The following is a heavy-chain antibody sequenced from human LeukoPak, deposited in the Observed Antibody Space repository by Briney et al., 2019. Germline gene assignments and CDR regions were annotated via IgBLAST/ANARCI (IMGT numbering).Heavy chain of an antibody. Sequence: EASVKVSCKASGYTFTGYYMHWVRQAPGQGLEWMGWINPNSGGTNYAQKFQGRVTMTRDTSISAVYMELSRLRSDDTAVYYCARDGTGVYNLVQYWGQGTLATVSS. V-gene: IGHV1-2*02. CDR3: ARDGTGVYNLVQY. J-gene: IGHJ4*02. CDR1: GYTFTGYY. CDR2: INPNSGGT. D-gene: IGHD5-24*01.